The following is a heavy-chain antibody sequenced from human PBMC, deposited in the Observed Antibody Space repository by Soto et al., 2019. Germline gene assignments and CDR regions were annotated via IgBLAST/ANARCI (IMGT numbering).Heavy chain of an antibody. CDR1: GYTFTSYG. CDR3: AREDLGYCSSTSCYGYAFDI. J-gene: IGHJ3*02. D-gene: IGHD2-2*01. Sequence: ASVKVSCKASGYTFTSYGISWERQAPGQGLEWMGWISAYNGNTNYAQKLQGRVTMTTDTSTSTAYMELRSLRSDDPAVYYCAREDLGYCSSTSCYGYAFDIWGQGTMVTVS. CDR2: ISAYNGNT. V-gene: IGHV1-18*04.